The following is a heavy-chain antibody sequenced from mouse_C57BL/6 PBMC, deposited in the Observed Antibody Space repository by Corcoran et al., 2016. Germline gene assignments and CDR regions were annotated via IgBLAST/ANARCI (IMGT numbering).Heavy chain of an antibody. D-gene: IGHD1-1*01. CDR3: ARPVYYGSSYVGLYWYFDV. J-gene: IGHJ1*03. CDR1: GYTFTSYG. Sequence: EVQLQQSGAELVRTGSSVKMSCKTSGYTFTSYGINWVKQRPGQGLEWIGYIYIGNGYTEYNEKFKGKATLTSDKSSSTAYMQLSSLTSEDSAIYFCARPVYYGSSYVGLYWYFDVWGTGTTVTVSS. V-gene: IGHV1-58*01. CDR2: IYIGNGYT.